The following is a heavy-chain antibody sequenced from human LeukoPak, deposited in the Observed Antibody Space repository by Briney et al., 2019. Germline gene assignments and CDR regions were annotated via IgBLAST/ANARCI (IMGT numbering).Heavy chain of an antibody. J-gene: IGHJ5*02. V-gene: IGHV3-11*01. Sequence: PGGSLRLSCAASGFTFSDYVMSWIRQAPGKGLEWVSFISSSGTTIYYADSVKGPFTISRDTAKNSLYLQMNSLRAEDTAVYYCARRNIVGATRSLDPWGQGTLVTVSS. CDR1: GFTFSDYV. CDR3: ARRNIVGATRSLDP. D-gene: IGHD1-26*01. CDR2: ISSSGTTI.